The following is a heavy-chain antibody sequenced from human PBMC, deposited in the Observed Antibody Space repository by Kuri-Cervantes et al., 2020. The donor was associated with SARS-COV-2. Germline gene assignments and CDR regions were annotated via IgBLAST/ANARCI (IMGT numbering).Heavy chain of an antibody. V-gene: IGHV1-46*01. J-gene: IGHJ4*02. Sequence: ASVKVSCKASGYIFTSYYMHWVRQAPGQGLEWMGIINPSGGSTSYAQKFQGRVTMTRDTSTSTVYMELSSLRSEDTAVYYCARGVSHIAAAGLYYFDYWGQGTLVTVSS. CDR1: GYIFTSYY. CDR2: INPSGGST. D-gene: IGHD6-13*01. CDR3: ARGVSHIAAAGLYYFDY.